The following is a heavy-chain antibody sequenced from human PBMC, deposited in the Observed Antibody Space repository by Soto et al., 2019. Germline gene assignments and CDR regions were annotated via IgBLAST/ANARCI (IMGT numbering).Heavy chain of an antibody. D-gene: IGHD1-26*01. Sequence: ASVKVSCKASGYTFTSYGISWVRQAPGQGLEWMGWISAYNGNTNYAQKLQGRVTMTTDTSTSTAYMELRSLRSDDTAVYYCARDLKSVGATDFDYWGQGTLVTVSS. CDR1: GYTFTSYG. J-gene: IGHJ4*02. V-gene: IGHV1-18*01. CDR3: ARDLKSVGATDFDY. CDR2: ISAYNGNT.